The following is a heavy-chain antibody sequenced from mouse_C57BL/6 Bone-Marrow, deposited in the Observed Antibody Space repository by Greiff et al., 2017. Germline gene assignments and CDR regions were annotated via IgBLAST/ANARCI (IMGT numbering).Heavy chain of an antibody. V-gene: IGHV1-5*01. CDR2: IYPGNSDT. CDR3: TRRRGYYCSSYVAWFAY. Sequence: VQLQQSGTVLARPGASVKMSCKTSGYTFTSYWMHWVKQRPGQGLEWIGAIYPGNSDTSYNQKFKGKAKLTAVTSASTAFMELSSLTNEDSAVYYCTRRRGYYCSSYVAWFAYWGQGTLGTVSA. D-gene: IGHD1-1*01. CDR1: GYTFTSYW. J-gene: IGHJ3*01.